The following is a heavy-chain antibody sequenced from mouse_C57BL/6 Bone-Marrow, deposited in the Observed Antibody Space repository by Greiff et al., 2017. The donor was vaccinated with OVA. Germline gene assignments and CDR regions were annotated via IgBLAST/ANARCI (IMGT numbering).Heavy chain of an antibody. CDR2: IYPRSGNT. CDR3: ARRSLRWFAY. V-gene: IGHV1-81*01. CDR1: GYTFTSYG. J-gene: IGHJ3*01. Sequence: VKVVESGAELARPGASVKLSCKASGYTFTSYGISWVKQRTGQGLEWIGEIYPRSGNTYYNEKLKGKATLTADKSSSTAYMELRSLTSEDSAVYFCARRSLRWFAYWGQGTLVTVSA. D-gene: IGHD1-1*02.